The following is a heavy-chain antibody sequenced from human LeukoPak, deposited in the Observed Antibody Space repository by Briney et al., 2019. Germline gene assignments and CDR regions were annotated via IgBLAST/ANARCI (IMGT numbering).Heavy chain of an antibody. CDR1: GYTFTAFY. J-gene: IGHJ4*02. V-gene: IGHV1-2*04. D-gene: IGHD3-16*02. CDR2: INPNSGGT. CDR3: VGLMGGSYGWSY. Sequence: GASVKVSCKASGYTFTAFYIHWVRQAPGQGLEWMGWINPNSGGTNYAQKFQGWVTMTRDTSITTAYLELSGLTSADTAVYYCVGLMGGSYGWSYWGQGTLITVSS.